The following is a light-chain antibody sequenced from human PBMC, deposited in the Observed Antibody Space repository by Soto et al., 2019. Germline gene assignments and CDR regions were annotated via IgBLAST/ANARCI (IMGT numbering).Light chain of an antibody. CDR2: GAS. CDR1: QSVRSSY. CDR3: QQYGGSPST. Sequence: ETVLTQSPGTLSVSPGERATLSCRASQSVRSSYLAWHQQKPGQAPRLLIYGASSRATGIPDRFSGSGSGTDFSLTISRLEPEDAAVYYCQQYGGSPSTFGQGTRLEIK. J-gene: IGKJ5*01. V-gene: IGKV3-20*01.